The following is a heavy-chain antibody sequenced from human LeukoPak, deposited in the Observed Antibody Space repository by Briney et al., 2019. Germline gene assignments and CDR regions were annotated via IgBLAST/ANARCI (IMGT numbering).Heavy chain of an antibody. CDR3: AREANTAFDY. J-gene: IGHJ4*02. D-gene: IGHD2/OR15-2a*01. V-gene: IGHV3-74*01. CDR2: INYDGTST. CDR1: GFTFGSYC. Sequence: PGGSLRLSCVASGFTFGSYCMHWVRQAPGKGPVWVSRINYDGTSTTYADSVKGRFTVSRDNGKKTVSLQINSLRPDDTAVYYCAREANTAFDYWGQGTLVTVSS.